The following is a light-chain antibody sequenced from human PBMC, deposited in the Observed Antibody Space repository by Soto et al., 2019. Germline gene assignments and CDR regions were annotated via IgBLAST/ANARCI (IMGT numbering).Light chain of an antibody. J-gene: IGLJ2*01. CDR1: KLGDRF. V-gene: IGLV3-1*01. CDR3: QAWDTSTGVV. CDR2: QDF. Sequence: SYELTQPPSVSVSPRQTATITCSGDKLGDRFACWYQQKAGQSPVMVIYQDFKRPSGIPERFSGSNSGNTATLTISGTQAMDEADYYCQAWDTSTGVVFGGGTKLTVL.